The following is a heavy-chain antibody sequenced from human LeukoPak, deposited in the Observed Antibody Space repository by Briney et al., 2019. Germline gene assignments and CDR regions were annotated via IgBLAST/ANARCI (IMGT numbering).Heavy chain of an antibody. CDR2: IYYSGST. CDR3: AREGRKREFDP. CDR1: GGSISSSSYY. D-gene: IGHD5-24*01. V-gene: IGHV4-39*07. Sequence: SETLSLTCTVSGGSISSSSYYWGWIRQPPGKGLEWIGSIYYSGSTYYNPSLKSRVTISVDTSKNQFSLKLSSVTAADTAVYYCAREGRKREFDPWGQGTLVTVSS. J-gene: IGHJ5*02.